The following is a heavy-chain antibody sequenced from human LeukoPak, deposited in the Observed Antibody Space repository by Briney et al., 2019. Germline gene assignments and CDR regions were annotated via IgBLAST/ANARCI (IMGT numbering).Heavy chain of an antibody. J-gene: IGHJ4*02. CDR3: AGLVGRYSSGLYYYYFDY. D-gene: IGHD3-22*01. Sequence: SGTLSLTCTVSGDSINSLDLWSWVRQPPGEGLEWIGEMYLSGTTHSNPSVESRVTISIDKSKNQFFLNLSSVTAADTAVYYCAGLVGRYSSGLYYYYFDYWGQGTLVTVSS. CDR1: GDSINSLDL. CDR2: MYLSGTT. V-gene: IGHV4-4*02.